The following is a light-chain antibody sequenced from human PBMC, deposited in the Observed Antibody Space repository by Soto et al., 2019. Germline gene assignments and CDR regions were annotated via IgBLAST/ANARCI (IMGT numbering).Light chain of an antibody. Sequence: EVVMTQSPATLSVYPGERVTLSCRASQSVRSNLAWYQQKPGQAPRLLIYETSIRAPGIPARFSGSGSGTDFTLTISSLEPEDSAVYYCQQRSDRLPITFGQGTRLEIK. CDR2: ETS. J-gene: IGKJ5*01. V-gene: IGKV3-11*01. CDR3: QQRSDRLPIT. CDR1: QSVRSN.